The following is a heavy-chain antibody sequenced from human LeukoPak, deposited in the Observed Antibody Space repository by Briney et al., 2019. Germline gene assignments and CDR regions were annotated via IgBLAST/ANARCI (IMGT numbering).Heavy chain of an antibody. CDR3: VPSDSSGLD. CDR1: GFTFSHIW. Sequence: QPGGSLRLSCEASGFTFSHIWMHWVRQAPGKGLAWVSRTNTDGSSTNYMDSVKGRFTISRDNAKNTIYLQMNSLRAEDTAVYYCVPSDSSGLDWGQGTLVTVSS. J-gene: IGHJ4*02. V-gene: IGHV3-74*01. CDR2: TNTDGSST. D-gene: IGHD3-22*01.